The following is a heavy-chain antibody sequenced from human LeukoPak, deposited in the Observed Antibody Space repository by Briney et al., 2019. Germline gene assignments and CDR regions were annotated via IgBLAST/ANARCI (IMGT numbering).Heavy chain of an antibody. V-gene: IGHV1-2*06. CDR1: GYTFTGYY. CDR3: ARDVLSDTYYYDSSGYYHRPLFDY. J-gene: IGHJ4*02. D-gene: IGHD3-22*01. CDR2: INPNSGGT. Sequence: ASVKVSCKASGYTFTGYYMHWVRQAPGQALEWMGRINPNSGGTNYAQKFQGRVTMTRDTSISTAYMELSRLRSDDTAVYYCARDVLSDTYYYDSSGYYHRPLFDYWGQGTLVTVSS.